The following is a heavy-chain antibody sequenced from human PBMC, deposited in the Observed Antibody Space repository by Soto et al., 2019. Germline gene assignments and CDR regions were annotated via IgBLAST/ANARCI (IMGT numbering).Heavy chain of an antibody. CDR1: GYTFTSSG. J-gene: IGHJ3*01. V-gene: IGHV1-18*01. CDR2: ISAHTGSS. CDR3: ARAFFYQGSDSRGYSFDAFDF. D-gene: IGHD3-22*01. Sequence: QVQLVQSGAEVKKPGASVKVSCKASGYTFTSSGMSWVRQAPGQGLEWMGWISAHTGSSEYAQRFQGRVTMTTDSSTSIAYMELRSLRSDDTAGYYCARAFFYQGSDSRGYSFDAFDFWGPGTLVTVSS.